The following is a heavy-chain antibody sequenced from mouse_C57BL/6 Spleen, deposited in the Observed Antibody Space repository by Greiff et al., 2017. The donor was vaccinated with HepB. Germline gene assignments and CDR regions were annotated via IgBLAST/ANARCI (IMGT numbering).Heavy chain of an antibody. CDR1: GYAFTNYL. CDR2: INPGSGGT. Sequence: VQLQQSGAELVRPGPSVKVSCKASGYAFTNYLIEWVKQRPGQGLEWIGVINPGSGGTNYNEKFKGKATLTADKSSSTAYMQLSSLTSEDSAVYFCARGDGPYFDYWGQGTTLTVSS. V-gene: IGHV1-54*01. J-gene: IGHJ2*01. CDR3: ARGDGPYFDY. D-gene: IGHD3-1*01.